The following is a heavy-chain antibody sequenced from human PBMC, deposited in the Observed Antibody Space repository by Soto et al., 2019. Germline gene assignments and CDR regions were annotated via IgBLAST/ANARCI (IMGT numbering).Heavy chain of an antibody. Sequence: EEQLVESGGALVQPGGSLRLSCTVSGFTVSHKYMNWVRQAPGKGLEWVSVLWPGGSTDYADSVKGRFTISRDNSKNTLYLQMNGLGAEDTALYFCAKSYAYPYYFDNWGQGALVTVSP. CDR3: AKSYAYPYYFDN. D-gene: IGHD3-16*01. CDR1: GFTVSHKY. CDR2: LWPGGST. V-gene: IGHV3-66*01. J-gene: IGHJ4*02.